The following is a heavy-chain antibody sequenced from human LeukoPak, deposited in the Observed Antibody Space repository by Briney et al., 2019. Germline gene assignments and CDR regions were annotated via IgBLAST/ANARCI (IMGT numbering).Heavy chain of an antibody. D-gene: IGHD6-13*01. CDR1: GFTFGSYS. V-gene: IGHV3-48*04. Sequence: QTGGSLRLSCAASGFTFGSYSMNWARQTPGKGLEWVSSISSSSSTINYADSMRGRFTISRDNAKNSLYLQMNSLRAEDTAVYYCARDNSSPPDYWGQGTLVTVSS. J-gene: IGHJ4*02. CDR3: ARDNSSPPDY. CDR2: ISSSSSTI.